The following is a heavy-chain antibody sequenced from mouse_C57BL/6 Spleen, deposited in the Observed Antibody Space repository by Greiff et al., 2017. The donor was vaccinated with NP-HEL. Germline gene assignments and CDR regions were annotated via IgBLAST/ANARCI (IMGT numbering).Heavy chain of an antibody. V-gene: IGHV6-3*01. Sequence: EVQVVESGGGLVQPGGSMKLSCVASGFTFSNYWMNWVRQSPEKGLEWVAQIRLKSDNYATHYAESVKGRFTISRDDSKSSVYLQMNNLRAEDTGIYYCTISRRAMDYWGQGTSVTVSS. CDR2: IRLKSDNYAT. J-gene: IGHJ4*01. CDR1: GFTFSNYW. CDR3: TISRRAMDY. D-gene: IGHD1-1*01.